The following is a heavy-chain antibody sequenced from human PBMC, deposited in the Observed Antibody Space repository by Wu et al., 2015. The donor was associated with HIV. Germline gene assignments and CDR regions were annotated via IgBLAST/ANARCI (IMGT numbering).Heavy chain of an antibody. D-gene: IGHD2-2*01. V-gene: IGHV1-18*01. CDR1: GYTFTSYG. Sequence: QVQLVQSGAEVKKPGASVKVSCKASGYTFTSYGISWVRQAPGQGLEWMGWISAYNGNTNYAQKLQGRVTMTTDTSTSTAYMGLRSLRSDDTAVYYCARVTEYCSSTSYYSFDPWGQGTLVTVSS. CDR3: ARVTEYCSSTSYYSFDP. CDR2: ISAYNGNT. J-gene: IGHJ5*02.